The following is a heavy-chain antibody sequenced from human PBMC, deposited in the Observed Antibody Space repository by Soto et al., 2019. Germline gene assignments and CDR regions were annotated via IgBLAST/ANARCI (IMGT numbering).Heavy chain of an antibody. CDR2: MSYSRST. CDR1: GGSISSNNYY. Sequence: QLQLQESGPGLVKPSETLSLTCFVSGGSISSNNYYWVWIRQPPGKRLEWIGSMSYSRSTYYNPSLKSRVTISVDTCKNQFSLKLTSVTAADTAVYYCSSHVRPTSWGGGYFDYWGQGPLVTVSS. V-gene: IGHV4-39*01. CDR3: SSHVRPTSWGGGYFDY. D-gene: IGHD2-2*01. J-gene: IGHJ4*02.